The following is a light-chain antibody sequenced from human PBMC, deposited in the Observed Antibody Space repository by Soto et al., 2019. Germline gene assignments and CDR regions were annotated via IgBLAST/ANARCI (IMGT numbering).Light chain of an antibody. Sequence: EFVLTQSPGTLSLSPGERATLSCRASQTVRNNYLAWYQQKPGQAPRLLIYGASSRATGIPDRFSGSGSGTDFTLTISRLEPEDIATYYCQQYENLPTFGQGTRLEIK. V-gene: IGKV3-20*01. CDR1: QTVRNNY. CDR2: GAS. J-gene: IGKJ5*01. CDR3: QQYENLPT.